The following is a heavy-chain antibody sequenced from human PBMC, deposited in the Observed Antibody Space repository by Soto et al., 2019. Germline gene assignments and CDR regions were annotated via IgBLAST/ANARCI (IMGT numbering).Heavy chain of an antibody. CDR3: ARGAADTAMVDS. J-gene: IGHJ4*02. CDR1: GGSIRSYY. V-gene: IGHV4-59*01. Sequence: PSETLSLTCTVSGGSIRSYYWTWIRQPPGKGLEWLGYIFYSGSTFYNPSPKSRVTISIHTSKSQFSLQLTPVTAADTAVYYCARGAADTAMVDSWGQGTLVTVSS. D-gene: IGHD5-18*01. CDR2: IFYSGST.